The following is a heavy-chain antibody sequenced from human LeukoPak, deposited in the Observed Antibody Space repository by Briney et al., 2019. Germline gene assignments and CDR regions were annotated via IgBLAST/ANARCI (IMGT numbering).Heavy chain of an antibody. CDR3: ARGHYVLRSLEWSTPFDY. Sequence: SETLSLTCAVYGGSFSGYYWSWIRQPPGKGLEWIGEINHSGSTNYNPSLKSRVTISVDTSKNQFSLKLSSVTAADTAVYYCARGHYVLRSLEWSTPFDYWGQGTLVTVSS. CDR2: INHSGST. CDR1: GGSFSGYY. J-gene: IGHJ4*02. V-gene: IGHV4-34*01. D-gene: IGHD3-3*01.